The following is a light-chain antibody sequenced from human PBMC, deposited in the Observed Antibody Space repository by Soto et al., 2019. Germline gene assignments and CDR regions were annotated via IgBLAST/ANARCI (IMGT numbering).Light chain of an antibody. J-gene: IGLJ2*01. V-gene: IGLV1-51*01. CDR2: DND. CDR3: GTWDSGLTAGV. CDR1: ASNVGPHF. Sequence: QSVLTQPPSVSAAPGQRVTISCSGSASNVGPHFVSWYQQSPGAAPKLLIYDNDERPSEIPDRFSGSKSDTSATLTITGLQTGDEADYYCGTWDSGLTAGVFGGGTKLTVL.